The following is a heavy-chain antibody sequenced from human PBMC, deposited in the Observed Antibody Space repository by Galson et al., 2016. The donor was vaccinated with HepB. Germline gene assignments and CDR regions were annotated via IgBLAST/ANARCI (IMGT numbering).Heavy chain of an antibody. D-gene: IGHD2-8*02. CDR3: VKESDIWSPVEYFKH. CDR1: GFIFRNFA. CDR2: IRGSGSSA. V-gene: IGHV3-23*01. Sequence: SLRLSCAGSGFIFRNFAVGWVRQVPGKGLEWVAVIRGSGSSAYYADNVRGRFAAARDNSKNVAHLEMNSLRPQDTAVYYCVKESDIWSPVEYFKHWGQGTQVTVS. J-gene: IGHJ1*01.